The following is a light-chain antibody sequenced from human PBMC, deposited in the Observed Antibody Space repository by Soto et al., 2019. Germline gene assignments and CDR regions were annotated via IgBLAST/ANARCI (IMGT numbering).Light chain of an antibody. J-gene: IGKJ4*01. CDR3: HQYSNSPLT. Sequence: EIVLTQSPGTLSLSPGERATLSCRASQSVSNNFLAWYQQKPGQAPRLFIYGASYRATGIPDRFSGSGSGTDFTLTISRLEPEDFAVYYCHQYSNSPLTFGGG. V-gene: IGKV3-20*01. CDR1: QSVSNNF. CDR2: GAS.